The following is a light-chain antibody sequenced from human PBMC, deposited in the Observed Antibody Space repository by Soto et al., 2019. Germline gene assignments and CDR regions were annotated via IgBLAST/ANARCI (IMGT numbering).Light chain of an antibody. CDR1: QSISSW. CDR3: QHSRD. J-gene: IGKJ4*01. V-gene: IGKV1-5*03. Sequence: DIQITQSPSALSASVRDKVTITCRASQSISSWLAWYQQKPGKAPKLLIYKASSLESGVPSRFSGSGSGTEFTLTISSLQPDDFATYYCQHSRDFGGGAKVDI. CDR2: KAS.